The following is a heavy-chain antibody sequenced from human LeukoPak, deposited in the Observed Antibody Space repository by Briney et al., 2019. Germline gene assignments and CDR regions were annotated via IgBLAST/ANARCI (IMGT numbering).Heavy chain of an antibody. J-gene: IGHJ4*02. D-gene: IGHD6-13*01. CDR2: MKPNSGNT. V-gene: IGHV1-8*01. CDR3: ARPGAAAGFGH. Sequence: GASVKVSCEASGYSFSSYEINWVRQATGQGLEWMGWMKPNSGNTEYAQKFQGRVTMSRNTSINTAYMELSSLRSDDTAVYYCARPGAAAGFGHWGQGTLVTVSS. CDR1: GYSFSSYE.